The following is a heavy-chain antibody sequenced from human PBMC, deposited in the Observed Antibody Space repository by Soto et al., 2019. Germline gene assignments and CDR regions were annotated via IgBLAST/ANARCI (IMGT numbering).Heavy chain of an antibody. V-gene: IGHV3-7*01. CDR3: ASSLRGVRGVITYFDY. Sequence: EVQLVESGGGLVQPGGSLRLSCAASGFTFSSYWMSWVRQAPGKGLEWVANIKQDGSEKYYVDSVKGRFTISRDNAKNSLYLQMNSLRAEDTAVYYCASSLRGVRGVITYFDYWGQGTLVTVSS. J-gene: IGHJ4*02. CDR2: IKQDGSEK. CDR1: GFTFSSYW. D-gene: IGHD3-10*01.